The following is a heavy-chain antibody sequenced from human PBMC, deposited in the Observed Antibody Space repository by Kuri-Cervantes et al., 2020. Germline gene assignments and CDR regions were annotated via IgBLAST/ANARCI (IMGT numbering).Heavy chain of an antibody. CDR1: GFTFSSYA. V-gene: IGHV3-23*01. Sequence: GESLKISCAASGFTFSSYAMSWVRQAPGKGLEWVSAISGSGGSTYYADSVKGRFTISRDNSKNTLYLQMNSLRGEDTAVYFCARDLRKLRYMDVWGKGTTVTVSS. CDR3: ARDLRKLRYMDV. J-gene: IGHJ6*03. D-gene: IGHD4-17*01. CDR2: ISGSGGST.